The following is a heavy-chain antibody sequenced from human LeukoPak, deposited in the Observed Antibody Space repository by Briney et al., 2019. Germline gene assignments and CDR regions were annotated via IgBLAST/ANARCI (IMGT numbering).Heavy chain of an antibody. J-gene: IGHJ4*02. CDR2: ISDRGDET. CDR3: ARCWRVVSGNWYLSFDS. Sequence: GGSLRLSCAASGFTFSSYAMSWVRQTPGKGLEWVSSISDRGDETYYADSVRGRFTISRDNSKNTLYLQMKSLGGDDTALYYCARCWRVVSGNWYLSFDSWGQGTLVTVSS. CDR1: GFTFSSYA. D-gene: IGHD6-13*01. V-gene: IGHV3-23*01.